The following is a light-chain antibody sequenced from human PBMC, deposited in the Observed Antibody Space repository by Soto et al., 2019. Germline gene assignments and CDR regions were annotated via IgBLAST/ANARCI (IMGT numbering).Light chain of an antibody. CDR1: SSDVEGYNH. CDR3: SSYKRGATLV. Sequence: QSALTQPASVSGSPGQSITISCTGTSSDVEGYNHVAWYQQYPGKAPKLIIFEVSDRPSGISNRFSGSKSANTASLSISGLQAEDEADYYCSSYKRGATLVFGGGTKVTVL. J-gene: IGLJ2*01. V-gene: IGLV2-14*01. CDR2: EVS.